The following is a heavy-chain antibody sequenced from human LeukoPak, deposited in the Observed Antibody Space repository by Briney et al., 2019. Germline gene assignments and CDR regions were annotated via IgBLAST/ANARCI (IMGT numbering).Heavy chain of an antibody. CDR3: ARDIDRVFNWFDP. CDR2: INAGNGNT. V-gene: IGHV1-3*01. Sequence: ASVNVSCKASGYIFTSYAMHWVRQAPGQRLEWMGWINAGNGNTKYSQTFQGRVTITRDTSASTVYMELSSLRSEDTAVYYCARDIDRVFNWFDPWGQGTLVTVSS. CDR1: GYIFTSYA. J-gene: IGHJ5*02. D-gene: IGHD6-13*01.